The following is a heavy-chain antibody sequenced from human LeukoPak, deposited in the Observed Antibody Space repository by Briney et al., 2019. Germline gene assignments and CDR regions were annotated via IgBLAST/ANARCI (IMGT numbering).Heavy chain of an antibody. CDR3: ARVIAVAGMGYFDY. V-gene: IGHV3-53*01. CDR2: IYSGGST. CDR1: GFTVSSNY. Sequence: GGSLRLSCAASGFTVSSNYMSWVRQAPGKGLEWVSVIYSGGSTYYADSVKGRFTISRDNSKNTLYLQMNSLRAEDTAVYYCARVIAVAGMGYFDYWGQGTLVTVSS. D-gene: IGHD6-19*01. J-gene: IGHJ4*02.